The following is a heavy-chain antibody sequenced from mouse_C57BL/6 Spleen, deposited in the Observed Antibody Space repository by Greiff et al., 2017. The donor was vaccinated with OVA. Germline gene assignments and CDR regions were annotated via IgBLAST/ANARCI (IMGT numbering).Heavy chain of an antibody. CDR3: WREIGLRRGACFDY. CDR1: FSLSISGMGL. D-gene: IGHD2-4*01. Sequence: QVTLKECGPGILQPSHSLSLACTFSGFSLSISGMGLGWLRTPQGLALVWLVSLWNNDTYYNPSLKSRLTISKETSNYQGFLKLTSVDTADSATYYGAWREIGLRRGACFDYWGQGTTLTVSS. CDR2: WNNDTY. J-gene: IGHJ2*01. V-gene: IGHV8-2*01.